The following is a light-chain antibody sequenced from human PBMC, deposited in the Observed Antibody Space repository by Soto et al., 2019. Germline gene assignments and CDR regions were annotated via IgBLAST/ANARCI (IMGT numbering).Light chain of an antibody. V-gene: IGKV3-20*01. J-gene: IGKJ1*01. CDR1: QSVSSNS. CDR3: QQYGRSPWT. Sequence: EIVLTQSPGTVSLSPGERATLSCRASQSVSSNSVAWFQQRSGQAPRLLIFGASSRATGIPDRFSGSGSGTDFTLTISRLEPEDFAVYFCQQYGRSPWTFGQGTKVEFK. CDR2: GAS.